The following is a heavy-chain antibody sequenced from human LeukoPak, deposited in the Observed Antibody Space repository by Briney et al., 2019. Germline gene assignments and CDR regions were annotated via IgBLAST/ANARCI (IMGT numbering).Heavy chain of an antibody. V-gene: IGHV4-59*01. D-gene: IGHD6-13*01. CDR1: GGSISSYY. CDR3: ARMGRAAAPYYYYYGMDV. Sequence: PSETLSLTCTVSGGSISSYYWSWIRQPPGKGLEWIGYIYYSGSTNYNPSLKSRVTISVDTSKNQFSLKLSSVTAADTAVYYCARMGRAAAPYYYYYGMDVWGQGTTVTVSS. CDR2: IYYSGST. J-gene: IGHJ6*02.